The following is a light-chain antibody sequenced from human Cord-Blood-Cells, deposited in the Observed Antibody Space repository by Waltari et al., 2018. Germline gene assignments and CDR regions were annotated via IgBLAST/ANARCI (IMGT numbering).Light chain of an antibody. J-gene: IGKJ5*01. CDR3: QQYDKLPIT. Sequence: IQMTQSPSSLSASVGDSVTITCQASQDISNYLNWYQQKPGKAPKLLIYDASNLETGVPSRFSGSGSGTDFTFTITSLQPEDIATYYCQQYDKLPITFGQGTRLEIK. CDR2: DAS. V-gene: IGKV1-33*01. CDR1: QDISNY.